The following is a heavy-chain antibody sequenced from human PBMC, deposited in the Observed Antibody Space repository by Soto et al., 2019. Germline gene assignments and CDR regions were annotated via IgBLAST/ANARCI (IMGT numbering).Heavy chain of an antibody. J-gene: IGHJ4*02. D-gene: IGHD6-13*01. CDR1: GGSITSYY. V-gene: IGHV4-59*12. CDR3: ARSPSPGIAAAGTKDSSGLPYFDY. CDR2: IYYSGTP. Sequence: SETLSLTCTVSGGSITSYYWSWIRQPPGKGLEWIGYIYYSGTPNYNPSLESRVTISVDTSKNQFSLKLSSVTAADTAVYYCARSPSPGIAAAGTKDSSGLPYFDYWGQGTLVTVSS.